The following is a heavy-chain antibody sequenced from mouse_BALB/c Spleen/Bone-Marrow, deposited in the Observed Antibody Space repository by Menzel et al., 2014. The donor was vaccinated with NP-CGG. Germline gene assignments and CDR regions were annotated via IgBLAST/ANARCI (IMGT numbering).Heavy chain of an antibody. D-gene: IGHD1-1*01. CDR3: ARLNYYGNLFV. Sequence: EVKLVESGGGLVQPGGSLKLSCAASGFDFSRYWMSWVRQAPGKGLEWIGEINPDSSTINYTPSLKDKFIISRDNAKNXXXXXXSKVRSEDTALYYCARLNYYGNLFVWGAGTTVTVSS. CDR1: GFDFSRYW. V-gene: IGHV4-1*02. J-gene: IGHJ1*01. CDR2: INPDSSTI.